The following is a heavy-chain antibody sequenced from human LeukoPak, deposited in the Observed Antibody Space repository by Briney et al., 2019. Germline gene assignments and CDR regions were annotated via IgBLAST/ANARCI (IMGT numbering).Heavy chain of an antibody. CDR3: ARRGDIVATIGAFDI. CDR1: GYSFTSYW. Sequence: GESLKISCKGSGYSFTSYWIGWVRQMPGKGLEWMGIIYPGDSDTRYSPSFQGQVTISADKSISTAYLQWSSLKASDTAMYYCARRGDIVATIGAFDIWGQGTMVTVSS. V-gene: IGHV5-51*01. CDR2: IYPGDSDT. J-gene: IGHJ3*02. D-gene: IGHD5-12*01.